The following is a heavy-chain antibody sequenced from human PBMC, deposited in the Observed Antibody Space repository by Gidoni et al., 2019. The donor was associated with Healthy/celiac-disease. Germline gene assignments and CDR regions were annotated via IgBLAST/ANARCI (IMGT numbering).Heavy chain of an antibody. J-gene: IGHJ5*02. D-gene: IGHD2-2*01. CDR3: ARDRIVVVPAAYYDP. CDR1: GYTFTGYY. V-gene: IGHV1-2*02. Sequence: QVQLTQSGAEVKKPGASAKVSCRASGYTFTGYYMHWVRQAPGQGLEWMGWINPNSGGTNYAQKFQGRVTMTRDTSISTAYMELSRLRSDDTAVYYCARDRIVVVPAAYYDPWGQGTLVTVSS. CDR2: INPNSGGT.